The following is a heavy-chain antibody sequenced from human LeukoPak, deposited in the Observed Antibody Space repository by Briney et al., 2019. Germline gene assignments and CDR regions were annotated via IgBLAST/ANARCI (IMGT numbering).Heavy chain of an antibody. Sequence: GGSLRLSCAASGFTFSSYAMCWVRQAPGKGLEWVSSFSGTVGSTYYADSVKGRFTISRDSYKNTLYLQMNSLRAEDTAVYYCAKGKNAYGSSSNDYWGQGSLVTVSS. CDR1: GFTFSSYA. V-gene: IGHV3-23*01. D-gene: IGHD6-13*01. CDR2: FSGTVGST. J-gene: IGHJ4*02. CDR3: AKGKNAYGSSSNDY.